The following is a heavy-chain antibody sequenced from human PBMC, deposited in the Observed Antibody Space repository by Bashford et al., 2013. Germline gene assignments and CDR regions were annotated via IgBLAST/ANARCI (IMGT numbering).Heavy chain of an antibody. CDR2: LYDNGGA. J-gene: IGHJ4*02. CDR3: ARGGPSSDMWKYYIDY. V-gene: IGHV4-59*01. CDR1: GGSISSNY. Sequence: SETLSLTCSVSGGSISSNYWSWIRQPPGKGLEWIGFLYDNGGAIYSPSLEGQVTMSLDKSKNQFSLKLTSVTAADTAVYYCARGGPSSDMWKYYIDYWGQGTLVTVSS. D-gene: IGHD2/OR15-2a*01.